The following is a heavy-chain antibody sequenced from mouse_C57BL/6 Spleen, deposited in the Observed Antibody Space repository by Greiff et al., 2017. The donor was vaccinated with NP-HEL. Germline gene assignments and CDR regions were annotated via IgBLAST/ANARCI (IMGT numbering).Heavy chain of an antibody. D-gene: IGHD2-12*01. CDR3: ARRELRKGYDMDD. J-gene: IGHJ4*01. V-gene: IGHV1-42*01. CDR1: GYSFTGYY. Sequence: VQLQQSGPELVKPGASVKISCKASGYSFTGYYMNWVKQSPEKSLEWIGEINPSTGGTTYNQKFKAKATLTVDKSSSTAYMQLKSLTSEDSAVYYGARRELRKGYDMDDWGQGTSVTVSS. CDR2: INPSTGGT.